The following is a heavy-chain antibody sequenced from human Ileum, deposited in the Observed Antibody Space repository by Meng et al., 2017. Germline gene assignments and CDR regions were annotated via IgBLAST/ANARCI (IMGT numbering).Heavy chain of an antibody. CDR2: IFHGGTT. CDR3: ARGIGDIRVGFDY. Sequence: QVQLQGSGPGPVKPSGTLSPTSAGPGASISSGNWWNWVRQSPGKGLEWIGEIFHGGTTNYNPSLKNRVTLLMDKSKNQFSLQLTSVTAADTAVFYCARGIGDIRVGFDYWGQGILVTVSS. D-gene: IGHD5-12*01. J-gene: IGHJ4*02. CDR1: GASISSGNW. V-gene: IGHV4-4*02.